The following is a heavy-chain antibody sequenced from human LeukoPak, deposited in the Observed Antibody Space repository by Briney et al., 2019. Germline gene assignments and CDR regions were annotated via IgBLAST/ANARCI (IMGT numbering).Heavy chain of an antibody. V-gene: IGHV3-23*01. J-gene: IGHJ3*02. CDR2: ISSGGTTT. CDR1: GFTLSSYA. CDR3: AKAVTRSWTEDAFDI. D-gene: IGHD6-13*01. Sequence: PGGSLRLSCAASGFTLSSYAMSWVRQAPGKGLEWVSGISSGGTTTYYGDSVKGRFTISRDNPKNTLSLQMSSLRAEDTALYYCAKAVTRSWTEDAFDIWGQGTMVTVSS.